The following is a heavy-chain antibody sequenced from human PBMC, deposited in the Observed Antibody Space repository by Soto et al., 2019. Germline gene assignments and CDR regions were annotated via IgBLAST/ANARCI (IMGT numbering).Heavy chain of an antibody. J-gene: IGHJ4*02. V-gene: IGHV3-23*01. CDR3: AKQLVVVRASPNDN. Sequence: EVQLLESGGGLVQPGGSLRLSCAASGFTFSSYAMTWVRQAPGKGLEWVSGISASGGTTYYADSVKGRFTISRDNSKNTLYLQMNSLTVEDTALYYCAKQLVVVRASPNDNWGQGTLVIVSS. CDR1: GFTFSSYA. CDR2: ISASGGTT. D-gene: IGHD2-15*01.